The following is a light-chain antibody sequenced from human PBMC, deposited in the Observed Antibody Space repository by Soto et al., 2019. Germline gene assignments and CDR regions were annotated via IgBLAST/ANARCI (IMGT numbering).Light chain of an antibody. CDR1: SSDGGAYNY. Sequence: QSALTQPASVSGAPGQSITISCTGTSSDGGAYNYVSWYRQHPGKGPELIIYKVTDRPSGVSSRVSGSKSGNPASLTISGLQAEDDADYYCSSYTTSSTWVFGGGTKVTVL. V-gene: IGLV2-14*01. J-gene: IGLJ3*02. CDR3: SSYTTSSTWV. CDR2: KVT.